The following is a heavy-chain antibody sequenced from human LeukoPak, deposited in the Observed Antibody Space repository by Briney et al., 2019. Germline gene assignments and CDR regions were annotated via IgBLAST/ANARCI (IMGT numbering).Heavy chain of an antibody. V-gene: IGHV4-59*08. Sequence: SETLSLTCTVSGGSISSHYWSWIRQPPGKGLEWIGYVSYSGSTNYNPSLKSRVTISVDTSKNQFSLKLSSVTAADTAVYYCARVTGYGGPPEAFDIWGQGTMVTVSS. CDR1: GGSISSHY. CDR3: ARVTGYGGPPEAFDI. D-gene: IGHD4-23*01. CDR2: VSYSGST. J-gene: IGHJ3*02.